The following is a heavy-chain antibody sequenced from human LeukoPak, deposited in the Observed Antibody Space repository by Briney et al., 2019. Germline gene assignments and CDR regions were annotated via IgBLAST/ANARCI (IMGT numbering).Heavy chain of an antibody. CDR1: GYTFTSYG. Sequence: ASVKVSCKSSGYTFTSYGISWVRQAPGQGLERMGWISAYNGNTNYEQKVQGRVTMTTDTSTSTAYMELRSLRSDDTAVYYCARDSAAGMFTFGGVIVTDAFDIWGQGTMVTVSS. D-gene: IGHD3-16*02. V-gene: IGHV1-18*01. J-gene: IGHJ3*02. CDR3: ARDSAAGMFTFGGVIVTDAFDI. CDR2: ISAYNGNT.